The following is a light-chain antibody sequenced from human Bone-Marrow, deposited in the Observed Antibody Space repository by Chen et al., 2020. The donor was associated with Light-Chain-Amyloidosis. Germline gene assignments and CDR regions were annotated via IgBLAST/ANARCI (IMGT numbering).Light chain of an antibody. J-gene: IGKJ1*01. CDR1: QDISDD. CDR2: AAS. CDR3: LQDFTYPRT. V-gene: IGKV1-6*01. Sequence: AIQMTQSPTSLSAYVGDRVTITCRASQDISDDLGWYQQKPGKAPKLLIYAASSLQSGDTSRFSGSGSGTDFTLTISSLQPEDFATYYCLQDFTYPRTFGQGTKVEIK.